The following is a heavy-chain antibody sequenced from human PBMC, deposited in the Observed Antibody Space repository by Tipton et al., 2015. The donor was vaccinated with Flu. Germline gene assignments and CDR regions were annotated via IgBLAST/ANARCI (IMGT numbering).Heavy chain of an antibody. Sequence: TLSLTCTVSGGSISSGSYYWSWIRQPAGKGLEWIGRIYTSGSTNYNPSLKSRVTISVDTSKNQFSLKLSSVTAADTAVYYCARVCSSTSCYASAGDYWGQGTLVTVSS. J-gene: IGHJ4*02. CDR2: IYTSGST. D-gene: IGHD2-2*01. CDR3: ARVCSSTSCYASAGDY. V-gene: IGHV4-61*02. CDR1: GGSISSGSYY.